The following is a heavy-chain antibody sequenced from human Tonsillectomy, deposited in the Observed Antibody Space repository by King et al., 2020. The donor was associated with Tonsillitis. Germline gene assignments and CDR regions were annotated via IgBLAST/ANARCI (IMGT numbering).Heavy chain of an antibody. J-gene: IGHJ4*02. CDR1: GDSISSYY. V-gene: IGHV4-59*01. D-gene: IGHD4-23*01. Sequence: VQLQESGPGLVKPSETLSLTCSVSGDSISSYYWSWVRQSPGKGLEWIGHIHYSGNSNYNLSLKSQVTISVDTSKNQFSLMLTSVTAADSAVYYCARGTEDGGGNSLGFDYWGQGTQVTVSS. CDR2: IHYSGNS. CDR3: ARGTEDGGGNSLGFDY.